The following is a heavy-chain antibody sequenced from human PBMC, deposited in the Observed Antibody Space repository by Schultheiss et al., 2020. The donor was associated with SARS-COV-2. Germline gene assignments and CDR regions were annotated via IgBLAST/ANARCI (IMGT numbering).Heavy chain of an antibody. V-gene: IGHV1-8*01. J-gene: IGHJ4*02. D-gene: IGHD2-21*02. CDR2: MNPDSGNT. Sequence: ASVKVSCKASGYTFTSYDINWVRQAAGQGLEWMGWMNPDSGNTGYAQKFQGRVSMTRDTSISTAYMELSSLRDEDTAVYYCARRHPPYCGGDCYFDYWGQGTLVTVSS. CDR3: ARRHPPYCGGDCYFDY. CDR1: GYTFTSYD.